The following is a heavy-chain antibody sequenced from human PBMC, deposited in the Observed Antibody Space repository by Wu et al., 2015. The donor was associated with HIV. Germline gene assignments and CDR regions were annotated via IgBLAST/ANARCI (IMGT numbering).Heavy chain of an antibody. D-gene: IGHD3-3*01. CDR2: INPDTGDN. V-gene: IGHV1-69*04. CDR3: ARDWQFQVTFGDFYMDI. Sequence: QVQLVQSGAEVKKPGSSVKVSCKASGGTFSSYAISWVRQAPGQGLEWMGWINPDTGDNKISTLNFKGRISMTRDTSTTTVNLILASLKSNDTATYYCARDWQFQVTFGDFYMDIWGNGTTVIVS. CDR1: GGTFSSYA. J-gene: IGHJ6*03.